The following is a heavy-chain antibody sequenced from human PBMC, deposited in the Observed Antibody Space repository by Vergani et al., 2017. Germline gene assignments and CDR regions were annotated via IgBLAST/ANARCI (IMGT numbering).Heavy chain of an antibody. J-gene: IGHJ6*03. CDR1: GGTFSSYT. CDR3: ARVGRDYYMDV. Sequence: QVQLVQSGAEVKKPGSSVKVSCKASGGTFSSYTISWVRQAPGQGLEWMGRIIPILGIANYAQKFQGRVTITADKSTSTAYMELSSLRAEDTAVYYCARVGRDYYMDVWGKGTTVTVSS. CDR2: IIPILGIA. V-gene: IGHV1-69*02.